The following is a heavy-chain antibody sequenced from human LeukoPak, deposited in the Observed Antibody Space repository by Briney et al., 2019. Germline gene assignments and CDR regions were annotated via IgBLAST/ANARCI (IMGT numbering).Heavy chain of an antibody. Sequence: GGSLRLSCAASGFTFNSYAMHWVRQAPGKGLEWVAVISYDGSNKYYADSVKGRFTISRDNSKNTLYLQMNSLRAEDTAVYYCAREGGNYYAEYFQHWGQGTLVTVSS. CDR1: GFTFNSYA. CDR2: ISYDGSNK. V-gene: IGHV3-30*04. D-gene: IGHD3-10*01. CDR3: AREGGNYYAEYFQH. J-gene: IGHJ1*01.